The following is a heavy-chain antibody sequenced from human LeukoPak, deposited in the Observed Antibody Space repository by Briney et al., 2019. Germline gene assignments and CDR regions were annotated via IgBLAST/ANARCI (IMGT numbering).Heavy chain of an antibody. CDR2: INHSGST. CDR1: GGSFSGYY. D-gene: IGHD2-21*02. Sequence: PSETLSLTCAVYGGSFSGYYWSWIRQPPGKGLEWIGEINHSGSTNYNPSLKSRVTISVDTSKNQFSLKLSSVTAADTAVYYCATAEPYCGGDCSFDYWGQGTLVTVSS. V-gene: IGHV4-34*01. J-gene: IGHJ4*02. CDR3: ATAEPYCGGDCSFDY.